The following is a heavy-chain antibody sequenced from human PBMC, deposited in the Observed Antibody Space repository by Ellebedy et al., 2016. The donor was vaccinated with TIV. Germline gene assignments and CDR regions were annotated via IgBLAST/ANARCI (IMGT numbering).Heavy chain of an antibody. CDR1: GYTFTNYG. CDR3: ARDPGDSVQIPVALGLDY. CDR2: ISAHNRHT. J-gene: IGHJ4*02. V-gene: IGHV1-18*01. Sequence: ASVKVSCXASGYTFTNYGIIWVRQAPGQGLEWMGWISAHNRHTNYARKLQGRVTMTTDTSTSTAYMELRSLRPDDTAVYYCARDPGDSVQIPVALGLDYWGQGSLVTVSS. D-gene: IGHD2-2*01.